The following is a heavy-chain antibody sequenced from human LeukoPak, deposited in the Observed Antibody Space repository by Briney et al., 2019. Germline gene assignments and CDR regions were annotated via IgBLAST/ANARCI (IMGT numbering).Heavy chain of an antibody. J-gene: IGHJ4*02. D-gene: IGHD4/OR15-4a*01. V-gene: IGHV4-4*07. CDR2: IYSSGST. Sequence: SETLSLTCTVSGGSISSFYWCWIRQPAGKGLEWIGRIYSSGSTDYNPSLKSRVTISVDTSKNQFSLKLSSVTAADTAVYYCARVELTAGEENPFDYWGQGTLVTVSS. CDR1: GGSISSFY. CDR3: ARVELTAGEENPFDY.